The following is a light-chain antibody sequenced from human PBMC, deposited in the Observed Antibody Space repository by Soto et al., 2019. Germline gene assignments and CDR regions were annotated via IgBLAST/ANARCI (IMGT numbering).Light chain of an antibody. CDR3: QQYLRLPQT. CDR1: QSLLYSSNNKNY. Sequence: DVVMTQSPDSLAVSLGERATINCKSSQSLLYSSNNKNYLAWYQQKPGQTPKLLIYWASVREYGVPDRFTGSESGTDFTLTISSLQAEDVAVYYCQQYLRLPQTFGQGTKVEMK. CDR2: WAS. J-gene: IGKJ1*01. V-gene: IGKV4-1*01.